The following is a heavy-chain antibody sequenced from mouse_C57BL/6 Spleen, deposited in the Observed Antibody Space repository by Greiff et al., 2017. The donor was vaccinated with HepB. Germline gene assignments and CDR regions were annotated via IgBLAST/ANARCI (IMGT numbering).Heavy chain of an antibody. J-gene: IGHJ2*01. V-gene: IGHV1-82*01. CDR3: ARWAKDGNYDY. CDR2: IYPGDGDT. Sequence: VMLVESGPELVKPGASVKISCKASGYAFSSSWMNWVKQRPGKGLEWIGRIYPGDGDTNYNGKFKGKATLTADKSSSTAYMQLSSLTSEDSAVYFCARWAKDGNYDYWGQGTTLTVSS. D-gene: IGHD2-1*01. CDR1: GYAFSSSW.